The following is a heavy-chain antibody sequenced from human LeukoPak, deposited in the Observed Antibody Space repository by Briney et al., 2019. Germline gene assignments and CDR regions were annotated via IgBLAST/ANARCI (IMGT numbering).Heavy chain of an antibody. D-gene: IGHD3-10*01. J-gene: IGHJ4*02. Sequence: XGSLRLSCAASGFTFSSYAMHWVRQAPGKGLEWVAVISYDGSNKYYADSVKGRFTISRDNSKNTLYLQMNSLRAEDTAVYYCARDSGGFDYWGQGTLVTVSS. CDR2: ISYDGSNK. V-gene: IGHV3-30-3*01. CDR3: ARDSGGFDY. CDR1: GFTFSSYA.